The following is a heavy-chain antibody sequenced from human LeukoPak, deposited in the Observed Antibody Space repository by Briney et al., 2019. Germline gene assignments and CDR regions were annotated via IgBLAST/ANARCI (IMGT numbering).Heavy chain of an antibody. V-gene: IGHV3-74*01. J-gene: IGHJ4*02. CDR1: GFTFSSYW. Sequence: PGGSLRLSCAASGFTFSSYWMHWVRQAPGEGLVWVSRINTDGSSTSYADSVKGRFTVSRDNAKNTLSLQMNSLRAEVTAVYYCAPRYCSRTNCYAFDYWGQGTLVTVSS. CDR3: APRYCSRTNCYAFDY. D-gene: IGHD2-2*01. CDR2: INTDGSST.